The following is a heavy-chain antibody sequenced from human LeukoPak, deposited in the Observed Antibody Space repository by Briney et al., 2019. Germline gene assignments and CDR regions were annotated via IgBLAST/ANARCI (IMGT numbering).Heavy chain of an antibody. D-gene: IGHD6-19*01. J-gene: IGHJ3*02. Sequence: GGSLRLSCAASGFTFNRYRMSWVRQAPGKGLEWVANIKQDGSEKYYVDSVKGRFTISRDNAKNSLYLQMNSLRAEDTAVYYCARDKEQLNIWGQGTMVTVSS. V-gene: IGHV3-7*04. CDR3: ARDKEQLNI. CDR1: GFTFNRYR. CDR2: IKQDGSEK.